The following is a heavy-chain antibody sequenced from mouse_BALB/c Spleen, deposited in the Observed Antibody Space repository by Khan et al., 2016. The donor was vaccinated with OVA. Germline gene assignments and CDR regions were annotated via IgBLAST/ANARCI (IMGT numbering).Heavy chain of an antibody. CDR2: ISSTGST. CDR1: GYSITSDYA. Sequence: EVQLQESGPGLVKPSQSLSLTCTVTGYSITSDYACNWIRQFPGNKLEWMGYISSTGSTSYNPSLKSRISITRDTSKNQFFLHLNSVTTEDTATYYCARSHYYDDYYAMDYWGQGTSVTVSS. CDR3: ARSHYYDDYYAMDY. V-gene: IGHV3-2*02. J-gene: IGHJ4*01. D-gene: IGHD2-13*01.